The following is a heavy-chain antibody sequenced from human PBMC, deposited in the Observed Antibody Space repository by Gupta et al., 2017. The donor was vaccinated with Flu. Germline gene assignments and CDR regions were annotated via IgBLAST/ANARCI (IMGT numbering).Heavy chain of an antibody. D-gene: IGHD3-3*01. Sequence: EVQLVESGGGLVKPGGSLRLSCAASGFSFSSYSMNWVRQAPGKGLEWVSSISSNNNIYYADSVKGRFSISTDNAKNSLFLQLNSLRVEDTAVYYCARARTTIFGVVIIMGGMDVWGQGTTVTVSS. CDR1: GFSFSSYS. J-gene: IGHJ6*02. CDR2: ISSNNNI. V-gene: IGHV3-21*01. CDR3: ARARTTIFGVVIIMGGMDV.